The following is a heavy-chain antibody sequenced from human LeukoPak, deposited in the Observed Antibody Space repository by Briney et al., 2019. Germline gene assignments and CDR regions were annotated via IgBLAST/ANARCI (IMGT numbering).Heavy chain of an antibody. CDR2: MHYSGSS. V-gene: IGHV4-59*08. D-gene: IGHD2-21*02. CDR3: ARRVTSNCFDP. CDR1: GDSISSYY. J-gene: IGHJ5*02. Sequence: PSETLSLTCTVSGDSISSYYWSWIRQPPGKGLEWIGYMHYSGSSNYNSSLKSRVTTSVDTSKNQFSLRLSSVTAADTAVYYCARRVTSNCFDPWGQGTLVTVSS.